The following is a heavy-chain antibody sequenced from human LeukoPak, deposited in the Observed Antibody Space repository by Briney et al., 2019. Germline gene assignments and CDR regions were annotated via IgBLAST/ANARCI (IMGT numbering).Heavy chain of an antibody. CDR2: ISRSGETT. Sequence: PGGSLRLSCAASVFTFSNFAMRWVRQAPGKGLEWVSAISRSGETTVYADSMRGRFTMSRDNSKNTLYLQMNSLRAEDTAVYYCAKEVYYYDSSGYYLDWGQGTLVTVSS. V-gene: IGHV3-23*01. D-gene: IGHD3-22*01. CDR1: VFTFSNFA. CDR3: AKEVYYYDSSGYYLD. J-gene: IGHJ4*02.